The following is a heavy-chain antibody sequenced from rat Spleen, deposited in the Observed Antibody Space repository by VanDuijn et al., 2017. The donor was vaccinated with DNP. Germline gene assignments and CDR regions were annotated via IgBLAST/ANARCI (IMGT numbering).Heavy chain of an antibody. V-gene: IGHV5-46*01. D-gene: IGHD4-3*01. J-gene: IGHJ1*01. Sequence: EVQLVESGGGLVQPGGSMRLSCPASGFTFSNFPMAWVRQAPKKGLEWVATIIYDGSSTYYGDSVKGRFTISRDNAKSTLYLQMDSLRSEDTATYYCARRGNSGHWYFDFWGPGTMVTVSS. CDR2: IIYDGSST. CDR3: ARRGNSGHWYFDF. CDR1: GFTFSNFP.